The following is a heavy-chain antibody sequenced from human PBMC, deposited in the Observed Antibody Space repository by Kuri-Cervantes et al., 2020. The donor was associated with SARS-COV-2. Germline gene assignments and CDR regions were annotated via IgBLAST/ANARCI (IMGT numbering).Heavy chain of an antibody. CDR1: GFTFSSYW. D-gene: IGHD3-10*01. V-gene: IGHV3-7*01. Sequence: ETLSLTCAASGFTFSSYWMSWVRQAPGKGLEWVANIKQDGSEKYYVDSVKGRFTISRDNAKNSLYLQMNSLRAEDTAVYYCAREFGELFDDSYYYYYGMDVWGQGTTVTVSS. CDR3: AREFGELFDDSYYYYYGMDV. CDR2: IKQDGSEK. J-gene: IGHJ6*02.